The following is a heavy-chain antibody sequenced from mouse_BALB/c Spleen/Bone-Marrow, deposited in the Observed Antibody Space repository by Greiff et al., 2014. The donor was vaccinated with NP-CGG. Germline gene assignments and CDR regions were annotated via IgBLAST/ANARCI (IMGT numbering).Heavy chain of an antibody. J-gene: IGHJ3*01. Sequence: DVHLVESGGGLVKPGGSLKLSCEASGFSFSEYYMYWVRQTPEKRLEWVATISDGGSYTYYPDSVKGRITISRDNAKNNLYLQMSSLKSKDTAMYYCANYYGSTWFAYWGQGTLLTVSA. D-gene: IGHD1-1*01. V-gene: IGHV5-4*02. CDR1: GFSFSEYY. CDR3: ANYYGSTWFAY. CDR2: ISDGGSYT.